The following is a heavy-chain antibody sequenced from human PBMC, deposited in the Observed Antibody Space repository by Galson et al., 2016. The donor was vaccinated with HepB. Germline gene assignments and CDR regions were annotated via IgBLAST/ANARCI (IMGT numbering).Heavy chain of an antibody. Sequence: LTCTVSGGSISSGDYYGGWIRQPPGKGLEWIGNIYYSGTTYYNPSLKSRVTISVDTSKNQFSLKLSSVTAADTAVYYCARHGSRVVSGYYYDPYFHYWGQGTLVTVSS. CDR3: ARHGSRVVSGYYYDPYFHY. CDR2: IYYSGTT. D-gene: IGHD3-22*01. CDR1: GGSISSGDYY. J-gene: IGHJ1*01. V-gene: IGHV4-39*01.